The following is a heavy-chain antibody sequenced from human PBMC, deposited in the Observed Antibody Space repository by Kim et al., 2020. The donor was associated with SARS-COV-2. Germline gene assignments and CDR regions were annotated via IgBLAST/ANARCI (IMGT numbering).Heavy chain of an antibody. V-gene: IGHV3-53*05. J-gene: IGHJ4*02. Sequence: GGSPRLSCAASGFIVSNYYMTWVRRTPGKGLEWVSIIFDGGDTYYPDSVKGRFTMSRDISRNTLYLQMNSLRVEDTAIYYCARGTYGSHFEYWGQGTLVTVSS. CDR1: GFIVSNYY. CDR3: ARGTYGSHFEY. D-gene: IGHD3-10*01. CDR2: IFDGGDT.